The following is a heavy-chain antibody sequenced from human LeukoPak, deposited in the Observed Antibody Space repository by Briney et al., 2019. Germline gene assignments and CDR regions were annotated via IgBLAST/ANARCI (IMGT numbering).Heavy chain of an antibody. D-gene: IGHD6-19*01. Sequence: GGSLRLSCAASGFTFSSYSMNWVRQAPGKGLEWVSSISSSSSYIYYADSVKGRFTISRDNAKNSLYLQMNSLRAKDTAVYYCARDSSGWLRELDYWGQGTLVTVSS. CDR2: ISSSSSYI. CDR3: ARDSSGWLRELDY. J-gene: IGHJ4*02. V-gene: IGHV3-21*01. CDR1: GFTFSSYS.